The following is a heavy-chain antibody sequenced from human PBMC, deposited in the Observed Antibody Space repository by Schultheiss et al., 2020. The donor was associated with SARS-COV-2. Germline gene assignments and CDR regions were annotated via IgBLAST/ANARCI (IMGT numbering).Heavy chain of an antibody. CDR1: GFTFSDYY. J-gene: IGHJ6*03. V-gene: IGHV3-11*06. CDR3: ATLDIVVVPAARYYYMDV. CDR2: ISSSSSYI. Sequence: GVLRLSCAASGFTFSDYYMSWIRQAPGKGLEWVSSISSSSSYIYYADSVKGRFTISRDNAKNSLYLQMNSLRAEDTAVYYCATLDIVVVPAARYYYMDVWGKGTTVTVSS. D-gene: IGHD2-2*01.